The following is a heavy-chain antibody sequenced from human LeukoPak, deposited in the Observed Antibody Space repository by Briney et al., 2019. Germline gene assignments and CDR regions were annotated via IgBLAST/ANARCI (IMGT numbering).Heavy chain of an antibody. CDR2: IYPGDSDT. CDR3: ARHVYSSGWHAWSWFDP. Sequence: GESLKISCKGSGYSFTSYWIGWVRQMPGKGLEWMGIIYPGDSDTRYSPSFQGQVTISADKSISTVYLQWSSLKASDTAMYYCARHVYSSGWHAWSWFDPWGQGTLVTVSS. CDR1: GYSFTSYW. V-gene: IGHV5-51*01. D-gene: IGHD6-19*01. J-gene: IGHJ5*02.